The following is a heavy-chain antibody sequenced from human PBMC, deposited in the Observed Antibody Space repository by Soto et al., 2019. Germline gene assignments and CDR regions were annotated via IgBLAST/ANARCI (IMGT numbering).Heavy chain of an antibody. D-gene: IGHD2-8*02. Sequence: EVQLAESGGGLVQPGGSLRLSCAASGFTLSTYAMNWVRQAPGKGLEWVAYISSSSTNIQYAGSVKGRFTIKRDNAKNSLYLQRNSLRGDDMAVYFGARDCCLGNRWCRWFDPWGQGTLVTVSS. CDR1: GFTLSTYA. CDR3: ARDCCLGNRWCRWFDP. J-gene: IGHJ5*02. CDR2: ISSSSTNI. V-gene: IGHV3-48*01.